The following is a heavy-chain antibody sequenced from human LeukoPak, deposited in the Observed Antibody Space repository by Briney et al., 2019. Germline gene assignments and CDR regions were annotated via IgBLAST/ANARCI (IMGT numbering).Heavy chain of an antibody. Sequence: GGPLRLSCAASGFTFSSYNMNWVRQAPGKGLEWVSSITSGSSYIYYADSVKGRFTISRDNAKNSLYLQMNSLRAEDTAVYYCAREHSSSWPNFDYWGQGTLVTVSS. D-gene: IGHD6-13*01. CDR1: GFTFSSYN. V-gene: IGHV3-21*04. J-gene: IGHJ4*02. CDR2: ITSGSSYI. CDR3: AREHSSSWPNFDY.